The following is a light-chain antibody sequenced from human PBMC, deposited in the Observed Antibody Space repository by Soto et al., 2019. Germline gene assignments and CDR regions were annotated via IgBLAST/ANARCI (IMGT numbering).Light chain of an antibody. V-gene: IGKV1-5*01. CDR3: QHCDTVWP. CDR1: HNIDRW. Sequence: DIQMTQSPSTLSASVGDRVTITCRSSHNIDRWLAWYQQKPGKAPKLLIYDASTLETGVPSRFSGSGSGREFTLTISSLQPDDFATYYCQHCDTVWPFGQGTKVDIK. CDR2: DAS. J-gene: IGKJ1*01.